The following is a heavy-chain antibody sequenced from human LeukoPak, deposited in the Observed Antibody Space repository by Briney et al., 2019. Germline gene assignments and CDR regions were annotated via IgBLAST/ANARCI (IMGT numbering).Heavy chain of an antibody. Sequence: SLRLSCAASGFTFDDFDMHWVRQVPGKGLEWVSGISFNSGSIGYADSVKGRFTISRDNAKNSLYLQINSLRVEDMALYYCAKAGYGGDNFDYWGQGTLVTVSS. CDR3: AKAGYGGDNFDY. V-gene: IGHV3-9*03. CDR2: ISFNSGSI. J-gene: IGHJ4*02. D-gene: IGHD6-13*01. CDR1: GFTFDDFD.